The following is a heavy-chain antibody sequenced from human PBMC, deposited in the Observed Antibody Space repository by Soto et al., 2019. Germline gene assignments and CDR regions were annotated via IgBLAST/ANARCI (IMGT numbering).Heavy chain of an antibody. CDR3: ERSGITGTGYYFYGMDV. CDR2: IWHDGSNQ. V-gene: IGHV3-33*01. CDR1: GFTFSSYG. J-gene: IGHJ6*02. Sequence: QVQLVESGGGVVQPGRSLSLSCAASGFTFSSYGMQWVRQAPGKGLEWVAVIWHDGSNQYYGDSVKGRFTISRDNSKNTLNLLMNNLRAEDSAVYYFERSGITGTGYYFYGMDVWGQGTTVTVSS. D-gene: IGHD1-7*01.